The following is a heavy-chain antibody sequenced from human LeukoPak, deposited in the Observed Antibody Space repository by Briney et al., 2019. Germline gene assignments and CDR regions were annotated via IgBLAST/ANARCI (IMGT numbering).Heavy chain of an antibody. CDR3: ARDGSSWGNWFDS. CDR1: GFTFSSYW. D-gene: IGHD6-13*01. V-gene: IGHV3-74*01. Sequence: TGGSLRLSCAASGFTFSSYWIHWVRQAPGKGLVWVSRINSDGSSTSYADSVKGRFTISRDNAKNTLYLQMNSLRAGDTAVYYCARDGSSWGNWFDSWGQGTLVTVSS. CDR2: INSDGSST. J-gene: IGHJ5*01.